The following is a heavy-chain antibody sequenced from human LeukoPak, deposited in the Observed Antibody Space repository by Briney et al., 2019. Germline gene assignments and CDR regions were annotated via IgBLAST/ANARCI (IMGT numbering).Heavy chain of an antibody. CDR3: ASSTTLLNMVTTR. V-gene: IGHV4-4*07. J-gene: IGHJ4*02. Sequence: SETLSLTCTVSGGSISSYYWSWIRQPAGKGLEWIGRIYTSGSTNYNPSLKSRVTISVDTSKNQFSLKLTSVTAADTAVYYCASSTTLLNMVTTRWGQGTLVTVSS. D-gene: IGHD4-17*01. CDR2: IYTSGST. CDR1: GGSISSYY.